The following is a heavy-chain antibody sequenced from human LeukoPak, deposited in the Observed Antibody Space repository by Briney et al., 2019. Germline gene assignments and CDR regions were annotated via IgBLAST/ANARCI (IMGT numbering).Heavy chain of an antibody. CDR3: ARSGYSGYADY. CDR1: GFTFSSYS. V-gene: IGHV3-21*01. Sequence: GGSLRLSCAASGFTFSSYSMNWVRQAPGKGLEWVSSISSSSSYIYYADSVKGRFTISRDNAKNSLYPQMNSLRAEDTAVYYCARSGYSGYADYWGQGTLVTVSS. J-gene: IGHJ4*02. CDR2: ISSSSSYI. D-gene: IGHD5-12*01.